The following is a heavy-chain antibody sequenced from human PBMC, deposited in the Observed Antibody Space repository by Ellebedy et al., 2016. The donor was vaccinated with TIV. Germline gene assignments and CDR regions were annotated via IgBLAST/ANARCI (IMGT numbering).Heavy chain of an antibody. J-gene: IGHJ4*02. D-gene: IGHD1-26*01. CDR3: AGSGSYYLFDY. CDR1: GFTFSSYA. V-gene: IGHV3-7*03. Sequence: GGSLRLXXAASGFTFSSYAMSWVRQAPGKGLEWVANIKQDGSEKYYVDSVKGRFTISRDNSKNTLYLQMNSLRAEDTAVYYCAGSGSYYLFDYWGQGTLVTVSS. CDR2: IKQDGSEK.